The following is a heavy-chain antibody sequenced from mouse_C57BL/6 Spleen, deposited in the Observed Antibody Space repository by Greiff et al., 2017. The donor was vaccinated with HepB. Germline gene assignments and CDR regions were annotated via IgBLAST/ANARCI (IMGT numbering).Heavy chain of an antibody. J-gene: IGHJ2*01. CDR3: ARSTVDFDY. D-gene: IGHD1-1*01. CDR2: IDPSDSYT. CDR1: GYTFTSYW. V-gene: IGHV1-50*01. Sequence: QVQLQQSGAELVKPGASVKLSCKASGYTFTSYWMQWVKQRPGQGLEWIGEIDPSDSYTNYNQKFKGKATLTVDTSSSTAYMQLSSLTSEDSAVYYCARSTVDFDYWGQGTTLTVSS.